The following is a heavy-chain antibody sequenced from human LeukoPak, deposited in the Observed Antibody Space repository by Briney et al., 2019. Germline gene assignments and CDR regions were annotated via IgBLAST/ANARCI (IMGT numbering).Heavy chain of an antibody. CDR3: ARSGYYYDSSGSPS. Sequence: GGSLRLSCAASGFAVSSNYMSWVRQAPGKGLEWVSSISGVGSTSYADSVKGRFTISRDNSRSTLYLLMDSLRAEGTAVYYCARSGYYYDSSGSPSWGQGTLVTVSS. J-gene: IGHJ5*02. CDR1: GFAVSSNY. V-gene: IGHV3-66*01. D-gene: IGHD3-22*01. CDR2: ISGVGST.